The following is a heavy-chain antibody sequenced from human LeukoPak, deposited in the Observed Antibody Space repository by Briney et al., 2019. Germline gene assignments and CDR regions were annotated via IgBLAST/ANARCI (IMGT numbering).Heavy chain of an antibody. Sequence: GGSLRLSCAASGFTVSSNYMSWVRQAPGKGLEWVSVIYSGGSTYYADPVKGRFTISRDNSKNTLYLQMNSLRAEDTAVYYCARVDSSSWYDFDYWGQGTLVTVSS. J-gene: IGHJ4*02. CDR3: ARVDSSSWYDFDY. CDR2: IYSGGST. V-gene: IGHV3-66*02. CDR1: GFTVSSNY. D-gene: IGHD6-13*01.